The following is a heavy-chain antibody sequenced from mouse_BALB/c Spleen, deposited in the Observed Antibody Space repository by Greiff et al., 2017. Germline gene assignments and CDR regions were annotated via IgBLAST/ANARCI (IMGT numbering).Heavy chain of an antibody. V-gene: IGHV7-3*02. J-gene: IGHJ3*01. CDR1: GFTFTDYY. CDR3: ARDEYWDAWFAY. Sequence: EVHLVESGGGLVQPGGSLRLSCATSGFTFTDYYMSWVRQPPGKALEWLGFIRNKANGYTTEYSASVKGRFTISRDNSQSILYLQMNTLRAEDSATYYCARDEYWDAWFAYWGQGTLVTVSA. D-gene: IGHD4-1*01. CDR2: IRNKANGYTT.